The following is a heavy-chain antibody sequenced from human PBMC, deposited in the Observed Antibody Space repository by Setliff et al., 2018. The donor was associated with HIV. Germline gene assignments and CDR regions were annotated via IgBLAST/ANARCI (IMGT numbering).Heavy chain of an antibody. CDR1: GFTFSTYG. Sequence: GGSLRLSCEASGFTFSTYGMNWARHAPGKGLEWVAQISSSGFPIYYADSVRGRFTASRDNGKNSLFLQMNSLRAEDTAVYYCASFYGDYGYWGHGTQVTVSS. J-gene: IGHJ4*01. V-gene: IGHV3-48*01. D-gene: IGHD3-10*01. CDR2: ISSSGFPI. CDR3: ASFYGDYGY.